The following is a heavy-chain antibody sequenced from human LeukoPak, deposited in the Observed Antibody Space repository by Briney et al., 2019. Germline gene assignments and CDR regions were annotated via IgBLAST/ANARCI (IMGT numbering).Heavy chain of an antibody. CDR3: ARGIGSQLRSGWFDP. J-gene: IGHJ5*02. CDR1: GFTVSGNY. CDR2: IYSGGNT. V-gene: IGHV3-66*01. D-gene: IGHD3-3*01. Sequence: PGGSLRLSCAASGFTVSGNYMSWVRQAPGKGLEWVSVIYSGGNTYYADSVEGRFTMSRDNSKNTLYLQMNSLRAEDTAVYYCARGIGSQLRSGWFDPWGQGTLVTVSS.